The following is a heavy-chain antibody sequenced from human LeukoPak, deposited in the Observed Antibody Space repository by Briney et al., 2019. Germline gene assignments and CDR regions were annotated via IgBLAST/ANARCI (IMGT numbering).Heavy chain of an antibody. D-gene: IGHD5-18*01. Sequence: SETLSLTCTVSGGSISSSSYYWGWIRQPPGKGLEWIGSIYYSGSTYYNPSLKSRVTISVDTSKNQFSLKLSSVTAEDTAVYYCARDIGYSYGFDYWGQGTLVTVSS. V-gene: IGHV4-39*07. CDR2: IYYSGST. CDR1: GGSISSSSYY. J-gene: IGHJ4*02. CDR3: ARDIGYSYGFDY.